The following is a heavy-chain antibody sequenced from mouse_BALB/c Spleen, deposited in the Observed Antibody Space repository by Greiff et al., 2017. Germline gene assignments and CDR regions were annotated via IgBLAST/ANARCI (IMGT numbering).Heavy chain of an antibody. CDR2: INSNGGST. CDR3: ERDRGYYRYDLFAY. Sequence: EVHVVESGAGLVQPGGSLKISCAASGFTFTSYGMSWVRQTPDKSLELVGTINSNGGSTYYPDSVKGRCTISRDNAKNTLYLQMSSLKSEDTAMYCYERDRGYYRYDLFAYWGQGTLVTVSA. D-gene: IGHD2-14*01. V-gene: IGHV5-6-3*01. CDR1: GFTFTSYG. J-gene: IGHJ3*01.